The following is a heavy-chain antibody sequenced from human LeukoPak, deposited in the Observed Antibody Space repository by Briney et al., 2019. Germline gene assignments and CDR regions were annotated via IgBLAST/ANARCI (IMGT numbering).Heavy chain of an antibody. Sequence: SETLSLTCTVSGGSISSYYWSWIRQPPGKGLEWIGYIYYSGSTNYNPSLKSRVTISVDTSKNQFSLKLSSVTAANTAVYYCARVVGLTGYSSSWYSGYYYYMDVWGKGTTVTVSS. J-gene: IGHJ6*03. V-gene: IGHV4-59*01. D-gene: IGHD6-13*01. CDR1: GGSISSYY. CDR3: ARVVGLTGYSSSWYSGYYYYMDV. CDR2: IYYSGST.